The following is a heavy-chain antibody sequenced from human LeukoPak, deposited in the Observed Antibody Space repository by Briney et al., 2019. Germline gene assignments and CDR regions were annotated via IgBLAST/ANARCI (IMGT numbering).Heavy chain of an antibody. J-gene: IGHJ4*02. V-gene: IGHV3-20*04. Sequence: GGSLRLSCAAPGFTFDDYGMSWVRQAPGKGLEWGSGINWNGGSTGYADSVKGGFTISRDNAKHSLYLHMNSLRAEDTAVYYFARDLVSDGTFEPAQYWGQGTLVSVSS. CDR2: INWNGGST. CDR1: GFTFDDYG. D-gene: IGHD1-7*01. CDR3: ARDLVSDGTFEPAQY.